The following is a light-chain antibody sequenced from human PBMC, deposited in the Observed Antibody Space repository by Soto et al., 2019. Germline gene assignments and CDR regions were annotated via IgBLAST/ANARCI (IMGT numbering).Light chain of an antibody. V-gene: IGLV1-40*01. Sequence: QSVLTQPPSVSGAPGQRVTISCTGNSSNIGAGYDVHWYQQLPGTAPKLLIYGNGNRPSGVPDRFSGSKSGTSASLAITGLQAEHEADYYCQSYDSSLSGSEVFGTGTKLTVL. J-gene: IGLJ1*01. CDR1: SSNIGAGYD. CDR3: QSYDSSLSGSEV. CDR2: GNG.